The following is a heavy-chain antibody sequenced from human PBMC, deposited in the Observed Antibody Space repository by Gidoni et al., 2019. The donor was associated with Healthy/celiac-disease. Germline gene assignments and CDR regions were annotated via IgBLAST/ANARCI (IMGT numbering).Heavy chain of an antibody. J-gene: IGHJ4*02. V-gene: IGHV1-46*01. D-gene: IGHD2-2*01. CDR2: INPSGGST. CDR3: ARSRIVVVPAEEYYIDY. CDR1: GYTFTSYY. Sequence: QVQLVQSGAAVKKPGASVKVSCKASGYTFTSYYMHWVRQAPGQGLEWMGIINPSGGSTSYAQKFQGRVTMTRDTSTSTVYMELSSLRSEDTAVYYCARSRIVVVPAEEYYIDYWGQGTLVTVSS.